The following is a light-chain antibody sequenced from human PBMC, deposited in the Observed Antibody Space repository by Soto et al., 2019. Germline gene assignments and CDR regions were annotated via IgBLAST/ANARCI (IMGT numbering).Light chain of an antibody. CDR3: QQSYSTLRT. V-gene: IGKV1-39*01. CDR2: AAS. CDR1: QSISSY. J-gene: IGKJ3*01. Sequence: DIQMTQSPSSLSASVGDRVTITCRASQSISSYLNWYQQKPGKAPKLLIYAASSLQSGVPSRFSGSGSGTDFTLTISRLQPEDFATYYCQQSYSTLRTFGPGTKVDIK.